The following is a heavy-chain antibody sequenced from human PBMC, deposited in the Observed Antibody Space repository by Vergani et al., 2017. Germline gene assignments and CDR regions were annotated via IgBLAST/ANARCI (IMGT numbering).Heavy chain of an antibody. J-gene: IGHJ6*02. V-gene: IGHV3-30*02. CDR1: GFTLNTYG. D-gene: IGHD6-13*01. CDR2: IRYDGSSE. Sequence: QVQILQSGGGVVQPGGSLRLSCTLSGFTLNTYGIHWVRQAPGKGLEWVSFIRYDGSSEYYGDSVKCRFTISRDKSQNTVNLKMNRLRTEDTAVYFCTNSVIAGNVGVSYFGIDVWGRGTTVTVSS. CDR3: TNSVIAGNVGVSYFGIDV.